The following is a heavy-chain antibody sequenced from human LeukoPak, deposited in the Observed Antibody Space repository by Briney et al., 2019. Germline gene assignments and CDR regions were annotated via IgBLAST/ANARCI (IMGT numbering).Heavy chain of an antibody. CDR2: IYPGDSDT. CDR3: ARGGLLYYYFDS. Sequence: GESLKISCNGSGYSFTTYWIAWVRQMPGKGLEWMGIIYPGDSDTRYSPSFQGQVTISTDKSSSTAYLQWSSLKASDTAMYYCARGGLLYYYFDSWGQGTLVTVSS. J-gene: IGHJ4*02. V-gene: IGHV5-51*01. D-gene: IGHD2-2*02. CDR1: GYSFTTYW.